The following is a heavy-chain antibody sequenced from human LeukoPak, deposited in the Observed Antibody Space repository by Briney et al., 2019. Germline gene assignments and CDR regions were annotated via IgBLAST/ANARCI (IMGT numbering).Heavy chain of an antibody. V-gene: IGHV5-51*01. Sequence: GASLQISCKGSGYSFTSYWIGWVRQMPGKGLEWMGIIYPGDSDTRYSPSFQGQVTISADKSISTAYLQWSSLKASDTAMYYCARHLRSYSSSSINYYYYGMDVWAKGPRSPSP. CDR3: ARHLRSYSSSSINYYYYGMDV. J-gene: IGHJ6*02. D-gene: IGHD6-6*01. CDR2: IYPGDSDT. CDR1: GYSFTSYW.